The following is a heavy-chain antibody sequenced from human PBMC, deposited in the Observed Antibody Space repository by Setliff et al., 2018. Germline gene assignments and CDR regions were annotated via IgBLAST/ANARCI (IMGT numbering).Heavy chain of an antibody. Sequence: GSLRLSCAASGFTFSSYGMSWVRQAPGKGLEWVSYISSSSSTIYYADSVKGRFTISRDNAKNSLYLQMNSLRAEDTAVYYCARSLPFASVAGTGCDYWGQGTLVTVSS. CDR3: ARSLPFASVAGTGCDY. J-gene: IGHJ4*02. CDR2: ISSSSSTI. D-gene: IGHD6-19*01. CDR1: GFTFSSYG. V-gene: IGHV3-48*01.